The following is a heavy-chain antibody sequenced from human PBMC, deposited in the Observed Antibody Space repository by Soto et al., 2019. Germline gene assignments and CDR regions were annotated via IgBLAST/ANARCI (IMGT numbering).Heavy chain of an antibody. CDR2: INPSSGAT. CDR3: AKYCGGDCRHFDA. D-gene: IGHD2-21*02. Sequence: QVQLVQSGAEVKKPGSSVKLSCKASGYNFIAYYMYWVRQAPGQGPEWMGMINPSSGATNYAQKFQGRITVTRDTSTSTVYMELSRLRSEDAAVYYCAKYCGGDCRHFDAWGQGTLVTVSS. V-gene: IGHV1-46*01. J-gene: IGHJ4*02. CDR1: GYNFIAYY.